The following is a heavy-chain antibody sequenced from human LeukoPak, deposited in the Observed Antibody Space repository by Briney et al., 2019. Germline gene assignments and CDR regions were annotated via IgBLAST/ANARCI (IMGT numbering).Heavy chain of an antibody. CDR1: GYSFSTYW. V-gene: IGHV5-51*01. Sequence: GESLKISCKGSGYSFSTYWIGWVRQMPGKGLEWMGIIYPGGSDTRYSPSFQGQVTISADKSISTAYLQWSSLKASDTAMYFCARRSIVVVEGASPEDGFDIWGQGTMVTVSS. CDR2: IYPGGSDT. CDR3: ARRSIVVVEGASPEDGFDI. J-gene: IGHJ3*02. D-gene: IGHD2-15*01.